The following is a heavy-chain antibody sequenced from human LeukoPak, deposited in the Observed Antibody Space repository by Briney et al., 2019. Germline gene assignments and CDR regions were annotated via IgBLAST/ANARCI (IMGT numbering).Heavy chain of an antibody. CDR3: ARGDSSSWYDDVVFNWFDP. V-gene: IGHV4-34*01. CDR1: GGSFSGYY. J-gene: IGHJ5*02. D-gene: IGHD6-13*01. CDR2: INHSGST. Sequence: SETLSLTCAVYGGSFSGYYWSWIRQPPGKGLEWIGEINHSGSTNYNPSLKSRVTISVDTSKNQFSLKLSSVTAADTAVYYCARGDSSSWYDDVVFNWFDPWGQGTLVTVSS.